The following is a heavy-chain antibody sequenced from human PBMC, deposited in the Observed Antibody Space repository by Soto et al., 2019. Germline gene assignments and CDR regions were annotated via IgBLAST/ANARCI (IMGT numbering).Heavy chain of an antibody. D-gene: IGHD3-16*01. CDR3: ARDEGWGQNSPPKQGLDY. J-gene: IGHJ4*02. V-gene: IGHV1-2*02. Sequence: ASVKVSCKPSGDTFTGYYIHWLRQAPGQGLEWLGWINPNSGGKIYAQKFQGRVTMTRDTSISTAYMELSSLRPEDTALYYCARDEGWGQNSPPKQGLDYWGPGTLVTVSS. CDR2: INPNSGGK. CDR1: GDTFTGYY.